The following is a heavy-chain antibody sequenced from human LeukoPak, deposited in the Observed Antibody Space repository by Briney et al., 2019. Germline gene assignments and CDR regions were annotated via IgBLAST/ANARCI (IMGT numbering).Heavy chain of an antibody. J-gene: IGHJ3*01. CDR3: ARGDFGETNTAFDV. D-gene: IGHD4-17*01. CDR1: GYTFTDYD. V-gene: IGHV1-8*03. Sequence: ASVKVSCKTSGYTFTDYDVHWVRQAPGQGLEWMGWINPNSATTNYAQRLQGRVTFTRDTPLSVAYMELSSLTSEDAAVYFCARGDFGETNTAFDVWGKGHWSPSPQ. CDR2: INPNSATT.